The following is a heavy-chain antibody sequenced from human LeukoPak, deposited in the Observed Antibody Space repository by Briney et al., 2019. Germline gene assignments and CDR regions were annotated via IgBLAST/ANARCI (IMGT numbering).Heavy chain of an antibody. Sequence: ASVKVSCKASGGTFSSYAISWVRQAPGQGLEWMGGIIPIFGTANYAQKFQGRVTITADESTSTAYMELSSLRSEDTAVYYCARFQENKWIQLWFGEYYYYGMDVWGQGTTVTVSS. D-gene: IGHD5-18*01. V-gene: IGHV1-69*13. CDR1: GGTFSSYA. CDR2: IIPIFGTA. CDR3: ARFQENKWIQLWFGEYYYYGMDV. J-gene: IGHJ6*02.